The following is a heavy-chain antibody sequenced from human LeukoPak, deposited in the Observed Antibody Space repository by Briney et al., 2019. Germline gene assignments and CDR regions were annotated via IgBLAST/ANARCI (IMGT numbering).Heavy chain of an antibody. CDR2: IYYSGNT. CDR3: ARGKRDEYCSGTRCYDNWFDP. CDR1: GGSISSGGYY. Sequence: SETLSLTCTVSGGSISSGGYYWSWIPQHPGKGLEWIGYIYYSGNTYYNPSLKSRITISVDTSKNQFSLKLSSVTAADTAVYYCARGKRDEYCSGTRCYDNWFDPWGQGTLVTVSS. J-gene: IGHJ5*02. V-gene: IGHV4-31*03. D-gene: IGHD2-2*01.